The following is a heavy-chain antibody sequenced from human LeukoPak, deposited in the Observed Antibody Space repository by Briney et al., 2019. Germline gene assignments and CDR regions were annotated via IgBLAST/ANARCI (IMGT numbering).Heavy chain of an antibody. Sequence: RPGGSLRLSCAVSGFTRSNYGMRWARQAPGKGRGGVVGISGGGGGTNYADSVKGRFTISRDRPKNTLFLQINSLRAEDTAVYFCAKRGVVIRVVLVGFHKEAYYFDSWGQGALVTVSS. CDR1: GFTRSNYG. V-gene: IGHV3-23*01. CDR2: ISGGGGGT. CDR3: AKRGVVIRVVLVGFHKEAYYFDS. J-gene: IGHJ4*02. D-gene: IGHD3-10*01.